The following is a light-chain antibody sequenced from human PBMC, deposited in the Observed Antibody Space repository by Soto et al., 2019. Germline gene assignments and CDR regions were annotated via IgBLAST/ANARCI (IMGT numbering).Light chain of an antibody. CDR3: QQRSNWPLT. CDR2: DAS. Sequence: EIVLTQSPATLSLSPGEIATLFCRASQSVSSYFAWYQQKPGQAPNLLIYDASNRATGIPARFSGSGSGTDFTPTISSLEPEDFAVYYCQQRSNWPLTFGQGTRLEIK. J-gene: IGKJ5*01. V-gene: IGKV3-11*01. CDR1: QSVSSY.